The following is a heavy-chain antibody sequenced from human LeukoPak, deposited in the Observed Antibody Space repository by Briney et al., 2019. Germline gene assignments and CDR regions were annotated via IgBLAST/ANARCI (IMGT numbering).Heavy chain of an antibody. D-gene: IGHD3-3*01. CDR3: ATRTYYDFWSGYYGLDY. J-gene: IGHJ4*02. V-gene: IGHV1-69*05. CDR2: IIPIFGTA. Sequence: ASVKVSCKASGYTFTGYYMHWVRQAPGQGLEWMGGIIPIFGTANYAQKFQGRVTITTDESTSTAYMELSSLRSEDTAVYYCATRTYYDFWSGYYGLDYWGQGTLVTVSS. CDR1: GYTFTGYY.